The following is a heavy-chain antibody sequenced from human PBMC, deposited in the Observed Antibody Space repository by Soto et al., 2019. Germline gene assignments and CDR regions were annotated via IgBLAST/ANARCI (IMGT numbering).Heavy chain of an antibody. CDR3: AKGSEAYCGGDCPDAFDI. V-gene: IGHV3-23*01. Sequence: PGGSLRLSCAASRFPFNSYAMSWVRQTPGKGLEWVSAISGSGGSTYYADSVKGRFTISRDNSKNTLYLQMNSLRAEDTAVYYCAKGSEAYCGGDCPDAFDIWGQGTMVTVSS. J-gene: IGHJ3*02. D-gene: IGHD2-21*01. CDR2: ISGSGGST. CDR1: RFPFNSYA.